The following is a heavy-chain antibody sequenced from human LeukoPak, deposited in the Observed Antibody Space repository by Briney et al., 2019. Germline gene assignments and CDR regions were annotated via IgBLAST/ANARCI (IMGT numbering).Heavy chain of an antibody. CDR1: GGSISSTYYY. D-gene: IGHD3-16*01. Sequence: PSETLSLTCTVSGGSISSTYYYWGWIRQPPGKGLEWIGNFHYSGSNSYNPSLKSRVTISVDTSKNQFSLRLSSVTAADTAVYYYARQVTIGYAYAYYFDYWGQGTLVTVSS. CDR3: ARQVTIGYAYAYYFDY. J-gene: IGHJ4*02. V-gene: IGHV4-39*01. CDR2: FHYSGSN.